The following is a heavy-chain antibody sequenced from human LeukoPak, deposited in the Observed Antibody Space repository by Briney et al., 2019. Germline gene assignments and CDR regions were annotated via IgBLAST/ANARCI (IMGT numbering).Heavy chain of an antibody. D-gene: IGHD7-27*01. Sequence: EASVKVSCKASGGTFSSYANSWVRQAPGQGLEWMGGIIPIFGTANYAQKFQGRVTITADESTSTAYMELSSLRSEDTAVYYCARETGDRSYFDYWGQGTLVTVSS. CDR3: ARETGDRSYFDY. J-gene: IGHJ4*02. CDR2: IIPIFGTA. V-gene: IGHV1-69*13. CDR1: GGTFSSYA.